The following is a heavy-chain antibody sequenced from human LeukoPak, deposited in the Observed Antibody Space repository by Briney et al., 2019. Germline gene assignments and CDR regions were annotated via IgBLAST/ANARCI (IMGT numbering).Heavy chain of an antibody. J-gene: IGHJ2*01. CDR2: IYYSRST. CDR1: GGSISGYY. CDR3: ARSVVTLYWYFDL. D-gene: IGHD4-23*01. Sequence: SETLSLTCTVSGGSISGYYYNWIRQPPGKGLEWIGYIYYSRSTNYNPSLKSRVTISLDTSKNQFSLKLSSVTTADTAVYYCARSVVTLYWYFDLWGCGTLVTVSS. V-gene: IGHV4-59*01.